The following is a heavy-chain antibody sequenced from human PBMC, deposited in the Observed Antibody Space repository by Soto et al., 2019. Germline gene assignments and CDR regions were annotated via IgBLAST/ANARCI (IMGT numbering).Heavy chain of an antibody. CDR3: ARINNSAWQPIDY. CDR2: IYHSGST. V-gene: IGHV4-4*02. J-gene: IGHJ4*02. CDR1: ARPITFNQW. D-gene: IGHD6-19*01. Sequence: PSDPLSLFSLHSARPITFNQWRCWVRQSPGKGLEWIGEIYHSGSTNYNPSLKSRVTISVDKSKNQFSLKLSSVTAADTAVYYRARINNSAWQPIDYWGQG.